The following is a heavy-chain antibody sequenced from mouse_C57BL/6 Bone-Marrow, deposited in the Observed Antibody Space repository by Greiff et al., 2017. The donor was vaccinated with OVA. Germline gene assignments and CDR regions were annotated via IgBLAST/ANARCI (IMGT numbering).Heavy chain of an antibody. CDR2: IDPETGGT. CDR1: GYTFTDYE. J-gene: IGHJ2*01. V-gene: IGHV1-15*01. Sequence: QVQLKESGAELVRPGASVTLSCKASGYTFTDYEMHWVKQTPVHGLEWIGAIDPETGGTAYNQKFKGKAILTADKSSSTAYMELRSLTSEDSAVYYCTRLGGYFGYWGQGTTLTVSS. CDR3: TRLGGYFGY.